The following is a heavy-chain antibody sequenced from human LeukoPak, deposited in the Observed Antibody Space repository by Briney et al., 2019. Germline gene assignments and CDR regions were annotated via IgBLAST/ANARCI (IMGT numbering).Heavy chain of an antibody. V-gene: IGHV3-21*01. CDR3: ARDIPRASGYNDALDI. Sequence: PGGSLRLSCAASGFTFSIYSMNWVRQAPGKGLEWVSSISRSNNVIYYADSIKGRFTISRDNAKNSLYLQMNSLRVEDTAVYYCARDIPRASGYNDALDIWGRGTMVTASS. D-gene: IGHD5-18*01. CDR2: ISRSNNVI. CDR1: GFTFSIYS. J-gene: IGHJ3*02.